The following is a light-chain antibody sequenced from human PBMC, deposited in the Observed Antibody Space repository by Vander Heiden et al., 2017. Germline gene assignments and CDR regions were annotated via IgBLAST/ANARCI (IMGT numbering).Light chain of an antibody. CDR2: GNN. J-gene: IGLJ3*02. CDR1: SSKIGSNH. CDR3: SSWDDSLSGWL. Sequence: QSVLTQPPSASGTPGQSVTISCSGSSSKIGSNHVFWYQQFPGTAPKGLIYGNNKRPSGVPDRFVGSKSGTSASLAVSGLRSEDEADYYCSSWDDSLSGWLFGGGTKLTVL. V-gene: IGLV1-47*01.